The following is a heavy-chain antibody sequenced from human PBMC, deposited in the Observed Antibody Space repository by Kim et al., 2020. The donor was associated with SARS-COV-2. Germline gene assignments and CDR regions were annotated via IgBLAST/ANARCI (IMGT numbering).Heavy chain of an antibody. J-gene: IGHJ6*02. V-gene: IGHV3-30-3*01. CDR2: ISYDGSNK. D-gene: IGHD1-26*01. Sequence: GGSLRLSCAASGFTFSSYAMHWVRQAPGKGLEWVAVISYDGSNKYYADSVKGRFTISRDNSKNTLYLQMNSLRAEDTAVYYCARAKGGSYWWGMDVWGQGTTVTVSS. CDR3: ARAKGGSYWWGMDV. CDR1: GFTFSSYA.